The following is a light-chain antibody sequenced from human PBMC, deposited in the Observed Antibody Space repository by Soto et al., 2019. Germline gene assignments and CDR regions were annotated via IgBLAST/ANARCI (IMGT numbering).Light chain of an antibody. CDR2: GAS. J-gene: IGKJ3*01. CDR1: QSITNSY. Sequence: EIVLTQSPGTLSLSPGERATLSCRASQSITNSYLAWYQQKPGQAPRLLVYGASSRATGFPDRFSGSGSGTDFTLTISRLEPEDFAVYYCQQYGSSRFTFGPGTKVDVK. V-gene: IGKV3-20*01. CDR3: QQYGSSRFT.